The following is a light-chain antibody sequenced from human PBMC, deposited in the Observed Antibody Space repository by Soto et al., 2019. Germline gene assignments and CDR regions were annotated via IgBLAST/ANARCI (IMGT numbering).Light chain of an antibody. J-gene: IGKJ4*01. CDR2: AAS. Sequence: DVQMTQSPSSLSASVGDRVTITCRASQGIAPYLAWFQQKPGKVPKLLIYAASTLQSGVPSRFSGSGSGTEFTLTISSLQPEDVATYYCQKYISAPLTFGGGTKVEIK. CDR1: QGIAPY. V-gene: IGKV1-27*01. CDR3: QKYISAPLT.